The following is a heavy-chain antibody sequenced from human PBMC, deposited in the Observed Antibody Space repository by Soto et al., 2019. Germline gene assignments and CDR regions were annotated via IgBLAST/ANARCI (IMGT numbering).Heavy chain of an antibody. CDR1: CGSIISSNW. J-gene: IGHJ6*02. V-gene: IGHV4-4*02. Sequence: SETLSLTCAFSCGSIISSNWWSWVRQPPGKGLEWIGEIYHSGSTNYNPSLKSRVTISVDKSKNQFSLKLSSVTAADTAVYYCARDLNYDSSGYYFAPYYYYGMDVWGQGTTVTVSS. D-gene: IGHD3-22*01. CDR2: IYHSGST. CDR3: ARDLNYDSSGYYFAPYYYYGMDV.